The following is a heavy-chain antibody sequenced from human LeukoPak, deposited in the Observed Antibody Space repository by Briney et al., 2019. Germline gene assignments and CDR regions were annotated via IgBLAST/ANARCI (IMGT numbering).Heavy chain of an antibody. CDR2: IWPDGSKK. CDR3: AKISSSAESNFDY. V-gene: IGHV3-30*02. CDR1: GFTFSTYA. Sequence: GGSLRLSCAASGFTFSTYAMHWVRQAPGKGLEWVAFIWPDGSKKYYADSVKGRFAISREDSKNTVYLQMNDLRPEDTALYFCAKISSSAESNFDYWGQGTLLTVSS. J-gene: IGHJ4*02. D-gene: IGHD6-25*01.